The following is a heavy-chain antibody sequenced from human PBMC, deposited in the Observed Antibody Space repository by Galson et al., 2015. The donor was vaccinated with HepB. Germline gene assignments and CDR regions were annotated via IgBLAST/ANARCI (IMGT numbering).Heavy chain of an antibody. CDR1: GTMFSGFG. D-gene: IGHD3-10*01. V-gene: IGHV1-69*06. Sequence: SVKVSCKASGTMFSGFGTSWVRQAPGHGLEWMGEINPLVGTANYAQKFKGRVTITADRSTSTSYMELRSLRSEDTAMYYCATNAARGIFFEFWGQGTLVTVSS. J-gene: IGHJ4*02. CDR3: ATNAARGIFFEF. CDR2: INPLVGTA.